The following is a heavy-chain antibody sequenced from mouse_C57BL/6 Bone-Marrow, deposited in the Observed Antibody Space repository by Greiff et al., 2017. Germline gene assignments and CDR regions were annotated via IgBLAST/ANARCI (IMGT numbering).Heavy chain of an antibody. CDR3: AWHYYGSSGYFDV. CDR2: IWSGGST. D-gene: IGHD1-1*01. Sequence: QVQLKQSGPGLVQPSQSLSITCTVSGFSLTSYGVHWVRQPPGKGLEWLGVIWSGGSTDYNAAFISRLSISKDNSKSQVFFKMNILQADDTAIYYCAWHYYGSSGYFDVWGTGTTVTVSS. CDR1: GFSLTSYG. J-gene: IGHJ1*03. V-gene: IGHV2-4*01.